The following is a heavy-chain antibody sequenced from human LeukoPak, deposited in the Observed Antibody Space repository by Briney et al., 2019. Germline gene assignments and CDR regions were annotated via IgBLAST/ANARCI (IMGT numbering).Heavy chain of an antibody. CDR2: INHSGST. CDR3: ARAVVVVAALHP. D-gene: IGHD2-15*01. J-gene: IGHJ5*02. CDR1: GGSFSGYY. V-gene: IGHV4-34*01. Sequence: PSETLSLTCAVYGGSFSGYYWSWIRQPPGKGLEWIGEINHSGSTNYNTSLKSRVTISVDTSKNQFSLKLSSVTAADTAVYYCARAVVVVAALHPWGQGTLVTVSS.